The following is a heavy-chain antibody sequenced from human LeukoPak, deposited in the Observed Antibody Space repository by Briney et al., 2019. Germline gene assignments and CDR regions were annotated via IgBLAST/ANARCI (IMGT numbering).Heavy chain of an antibody. Sequence: PSETLSLTCAVSGDSMTNYYWSWIRQPAGQGLEWIGHIYVSRRTNYNPSFKSRVSMSVDTSKKQFSLNLTSVSAADTAVYFCARDRWELTPAKGWFDSWGQGTLVTVSS. J-gene: IGHJ5*01. CDR2: IYVSRRT. CDR1: GDSMTNYY. D-gene: IGHD1-26*01. CDR3: ARDRWELTPAKGWFDS. V-gene: IGHV4-4*07.